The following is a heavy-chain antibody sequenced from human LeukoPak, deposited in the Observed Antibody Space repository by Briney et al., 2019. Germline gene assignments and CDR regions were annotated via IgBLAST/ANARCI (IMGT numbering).Heavy chain of an antibody. V-gene: IGHV3-64D*09. Sequence: GGSLRLSCSVSGFTFSSYTMHWVRQAPGKGLEYVSSININGGRTYYADSVEGRFTISRDNSKNMLYLQMSSLGAEDTAVYYCVKDKWIDHWGQGTLVTVSS. CDR3: VKDKWIDH. J-gene: IGHJ4*02. D-gene: IGHD2-8*01. CDR1: GFTFSSYT. CDR2: ININGGRT.